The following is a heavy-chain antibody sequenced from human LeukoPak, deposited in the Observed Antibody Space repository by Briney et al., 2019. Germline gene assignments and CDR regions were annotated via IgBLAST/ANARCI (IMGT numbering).Heavy chain of an antibody. J-gene: IGHJ4*02. Sequence: PSETLSLTCTVSGGSISSYYWSWIRQPPGKGLEWIGYIYYSGSTNYNPSLKSRVTISVDTSKNQFSLKLSSVTAADTAVYYCARTVSVGTSYPCFDYWGQGTLVTVSS. CDR1: GGSISSYY. CDR3: ARTVSVGTSYPCFDY. V-gene: IGHV4-59*01. D-gene: IGHD2-2*01. CDR2: IYYSGST.